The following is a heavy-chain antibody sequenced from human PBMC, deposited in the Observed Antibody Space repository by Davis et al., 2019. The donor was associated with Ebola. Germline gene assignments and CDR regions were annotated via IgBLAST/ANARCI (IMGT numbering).Heavy chain of an antibody. J-gene: IGHJ3*02. CDR1: GFTFSSYS. Sequence: PGGSLRLSCAASGFTFSSYSMNWVRQAPGKGLEWVGRTRNKANSYTTEYAASVKGRFTISRDDSKNSLYLQMNSLKTEDTAVYYCARDLFQVTSDAFDIWGQGTMVTVSS. CDR3: ARDLFQVTSDAFDI. D-gene: IGHD4-17*01. V-gene: IGHV3-72*01. CDR2: TRNKANSYTT.